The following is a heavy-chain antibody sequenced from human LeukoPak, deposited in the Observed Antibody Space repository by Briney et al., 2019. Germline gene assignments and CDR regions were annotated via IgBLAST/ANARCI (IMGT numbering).Heavy chain of an antibody. CDR3: ARDKWDDYYDSSGPIQNDY. CDR2: ISSSGSTI. J-gene: IGHJ4*02. CDR1: GFTFSDYY. D-gene: IGHD3-22*01. Sequence: PGGSLRLSCAASGFTFSDYYMSWIRQAPGKGLEWVSYISSSGSTIYYADSVKGRFTISRDNAKNSLYLQMNSLRAEDTAVYYCARDKWDDYYDSSGPIQNDYWGQGTLVTVSS. V-gene: IGHV3-11*04.